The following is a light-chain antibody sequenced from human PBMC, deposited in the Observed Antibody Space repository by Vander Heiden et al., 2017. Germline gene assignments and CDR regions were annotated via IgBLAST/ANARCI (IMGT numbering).Light chain of an antibody. CDR3: AAWDDSLSGVV. CDR1: SSNIGRNH. Sequence: QSAHTQPPPASGPPAPRFTISCSGSSSNIGRNHVNEYQQRPGTAPKPLIYSNNQRPSGVPDRCSGSKSCTSASLAISGLQSEDEADYYCAAWDDSLSGVVFGGGTKLTVL. CDR2: SNN. V-gene: IGLV1-44*01. J-gene: IGLJ2*01.